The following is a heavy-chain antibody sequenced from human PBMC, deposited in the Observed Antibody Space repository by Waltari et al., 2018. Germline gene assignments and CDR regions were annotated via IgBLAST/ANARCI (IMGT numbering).Heavy chain of an antibody. Sequence: EVQLVESGGGLVQPGGSLRLSCAASGFTFSSYWMTWVRQAPGKGREGVANIKQEGSEKSYVDSVKGRFLMSRDNAKNALSLQMNSLKAEDTAVYYCARPFRSGWYDGSFDVWGQGTMVTVSS. CDR3: ARPFRSGWYDGSFDV. V-gene: IGHV3-7*04. D-gene: IGHD6-19*01. J-gene: IGHJ3*01. CDR1: GFTFSSYW. CDR2: IKQEGSEK.